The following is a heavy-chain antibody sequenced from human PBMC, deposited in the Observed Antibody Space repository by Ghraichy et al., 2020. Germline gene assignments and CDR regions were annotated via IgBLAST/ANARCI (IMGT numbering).Heavy chain of an antibody. J-gene: IGHJ1*01. Sequence: GGSLRLSCAASGFTFSSYAMSWVRQAPGKGLEWVSAISGSGGSTYYADSVKGRFTISRDNSKNTLYLQMNSLRAEDTAVYYCAKDRGFYCSGGSCYSPAEYFQHWGQGTLVTVSS. CDR3: AKDRGFYCSGGSCYSPAEYFQH. V-gene: IGHV3-23*01. D-gene: IGHD2-15*01. CDR2: ISGSGGST. CDR1: GFTFSSYA.